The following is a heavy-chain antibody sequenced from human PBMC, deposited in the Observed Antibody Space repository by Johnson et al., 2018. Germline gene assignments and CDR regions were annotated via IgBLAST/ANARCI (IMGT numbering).Heavy chain of an antibody. CDR2: IKRDGSEK. CDR3: ARDSDTSIYDAFDI. J-gene: IGHJ3*02. V-gene: IGHV3-7*01. CDR1: GFSFSSYW. D-gene: IGHD2-2*01. Sequence: VQLVQSGGGLDQPGGSLRLSCVASGFSFSSYWMTWVRQAPGKGLEWVANIKRDGSEKNYVDSVKGRFTISRDNAKNTLYLQLKNVRAEDTAVYYCARDSDTSIYDAFDIWGQGTMVTVSS.